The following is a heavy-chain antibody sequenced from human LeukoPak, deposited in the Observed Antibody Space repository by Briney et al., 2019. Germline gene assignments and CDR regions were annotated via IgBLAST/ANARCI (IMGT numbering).Heavy chain of an antibody. D-gene: IGHD6-13*01. Sequence: GGSLRLSCAASGFTFSSNWMRWVRQARGKGLVWVSRIISNENSATYADSVKGRFTISRDNAKNTLYLQMNSLRAEDTAVYYCVRGGIASAFDIWGQGTMVTVSS. J-gene: IGHJ3*02. CDR3: VRGGIASAFDI. CDR2: IISNENSA. CDR1: GFTFSSNW. V-gene: IGHV3-74*01.